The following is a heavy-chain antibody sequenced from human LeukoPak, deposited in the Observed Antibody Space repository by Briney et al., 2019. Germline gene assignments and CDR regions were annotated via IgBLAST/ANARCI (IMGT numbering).Heavy chain of an antibody. CDR3: ARESLGRPVDY. CDR1: GFTFNNYN. J-gene: IGHJ4*02. CDR2: ISSSSSYI. V-gene: IGHV3-21*01. Sequence: GGSLRLSCAASGFTFNNYNMNWVRQAPGKALEWVSSISSSSSYIYYADSVRGRFTISRDNPKNSLYLQMNSLRAEDTAVYYCARESLGRPVDYWGQGTLVTVSS.